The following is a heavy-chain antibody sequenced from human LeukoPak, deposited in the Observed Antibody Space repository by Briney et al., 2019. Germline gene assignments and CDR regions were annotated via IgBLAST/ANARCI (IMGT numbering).Heavy chain of an antibody. V-gene: IGHV3-73*01. D-gene: IGHD3-22*01. CDR2: IRSKANSYAT. J-gene: IGHJ4*02. Sequence: PGGSLRLSCATSGFTFSGSAILWVRQASGKGLEWVGRIRSKANSYATTDAASVKGRFTISRDDSKNTAYLQMNSLKTEDAAVYYCTRPSYDSSVSGVVYWGQGTLVTVSS. CDR1: GFTFSGSA. CDR3: TRPSYDSSVSGVVY.